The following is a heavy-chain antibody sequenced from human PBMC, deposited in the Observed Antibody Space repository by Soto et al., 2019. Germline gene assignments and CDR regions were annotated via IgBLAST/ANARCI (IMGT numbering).Heavy chain of an antibody. Sequence: QVQLQESGPGLVKPSQTLSLTCTVSGGSISSGGYYWTWIRQHPGKGLEWIGYIYYSGNTKYNSSLKSRVTISVDTSKNQFSLKLNSVTAADTAVYYCTIESQRRSSGLDAFDIWGQGTMVTVSS. D-gene: IGHD3-22*01. V-gene: IGHV4-31*03. CDR3: TIESQRRSSGLDAFDI. CDR2: IYYSGNT. CDR1: GGSISSGGYY. J-gene: IGHJ3*02.